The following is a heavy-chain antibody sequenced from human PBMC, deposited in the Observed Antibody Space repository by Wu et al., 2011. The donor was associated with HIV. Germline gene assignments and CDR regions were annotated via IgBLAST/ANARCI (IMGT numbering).Heavy chain of an antibody. CDR2: INPNSGGT. CDR1: GYTFTGYY. J-gene: IGHJ6*03. D-gene: IGHD2-8*01. Sequence: QVQLVQSGAEVKKPGASVKVSCKASGYTFTGYYMHWVRQAPGQGLEWMGWINPNSGGTNYAQKFQDRVTMTRDTPTSTAYMELSRLTSDDTAVYYCARDREDIVVSVYASDSHYYDYMDVWGKGTSVTVSS. V-gene: IGHV1-2*02. CDR3: ARDREDIVVSVYASDSHYYDYMDV.